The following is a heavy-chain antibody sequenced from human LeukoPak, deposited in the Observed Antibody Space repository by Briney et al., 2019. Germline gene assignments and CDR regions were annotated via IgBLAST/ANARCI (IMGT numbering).Heavy chain of an antibody. CDR3: ARVRYCSSTSCYGPEDDAFDI. J-gene: IGHJ3*02. CDR1: GYSFTRYG. D-gene: IGHD2-2*01. CDR2: MSAYNGNT. V-gene: IGHV1-18*01. Sequence: ASVKVSCKASGYSFTRYGISWVRQAPGQGLEWMAWMSAYNGNTNYAQKFQGRATMTTDTSTSTAYMELRSLRYEDTALYYCARVRYCSSTSCYGPEDDAFDIWGQGTMVTVSS.